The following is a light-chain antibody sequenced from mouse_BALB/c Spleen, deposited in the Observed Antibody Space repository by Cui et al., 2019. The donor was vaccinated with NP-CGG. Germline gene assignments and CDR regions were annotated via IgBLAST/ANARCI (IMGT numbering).Light chain of an antibody. V-gene: IGLV1*01. CDR1: TGAVLTSNY. Sequence: AVVTQESALTTSPGETVTLTCRSSTGAVLTSNYANWVQEKPDHLFTGLIGGTNNRAPGGPARYSGSLIGDKAALTITGAQTEDEAIYFCALWYSNHWVFGGGTKLTVL. J-gene: IGLJ1*01. CDR2: GTN. CDR3: ALWYSNHWV.